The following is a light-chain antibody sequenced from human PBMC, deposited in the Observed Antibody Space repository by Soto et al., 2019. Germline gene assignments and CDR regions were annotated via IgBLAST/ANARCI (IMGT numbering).Light chain of an antibody. Sequence: QSVLTQAPSASGTPGQRVTISCSGSSSNIGSSAVNWYQQLPGAAPRLLFYSNNQRPAGVPDRFSGSKSGTSASLAISGLQSEDEADYYCAGWDDSLNGRVFGGGTKLTVL. CDR2: SNN. V-gene: IGLV1-44*01. J-gene: IGLJ2*01. CDR3: AGWDDSLNGRV. CDR1: SSNIGSSA.